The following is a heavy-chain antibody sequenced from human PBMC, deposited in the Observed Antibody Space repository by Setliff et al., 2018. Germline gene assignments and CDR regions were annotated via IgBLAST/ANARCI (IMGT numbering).Heavy chain of an antibody. CDR1: GGSISSYY. CDR2: FFHTGNT. CDR3: ARERYFDWFFED. Sequence: PSETLSLTCTVSGGSISSYYWSWIRQPPGKGLEWLGSFFHTGNTYYNPSLEGRDTISRDTSTNQFSLKLGSVTAADTAVYYCARERYFDWFFEDWGHGTLVTVSS. V-gene: IGHV4-59*04. J-gene: IGHJ4*01. D-gene: IGHD3-9*01.